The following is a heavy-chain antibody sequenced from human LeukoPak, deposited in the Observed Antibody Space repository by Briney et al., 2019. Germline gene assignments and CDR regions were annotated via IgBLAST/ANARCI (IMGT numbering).Heavy chain of an antibody. D-gene: IGHD3-10*01. CDR3: ARDLSHGSGSYLI. J-gene: IGHJ4*01. V-gene: IGHV4-59*01. CDR2: IYYSGST. CDR1: GGSISSYY. Sequence: SETLSLTCTVSGGSISSYYWSWIRQPPGKGLEWIGYIYYSGSTNYNPSLKSRVTISVDTSKNQFSLKLSSVTAADTAVYYCARDLSHGSGSYLIWGQEPWSPSPQ.